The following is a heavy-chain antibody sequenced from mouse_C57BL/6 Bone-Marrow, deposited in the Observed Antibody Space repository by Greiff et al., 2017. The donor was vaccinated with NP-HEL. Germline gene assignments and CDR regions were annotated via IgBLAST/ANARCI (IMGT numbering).Heavy chain of an antibody. CDR1: GYTFTDYY. CDR3: ASGGYPTFDY. D-gene: IGHD2-10*01. CDR2: INPNNGGT. J-gene: IGHJ2*01. V-gene: IGHV1-26*01. Sequence: EVQLQQSGPELVKPGASVKISCKASGYTFTDYYMNWVKQSHGKSLEWIGDINPNNGGTSYNQKFKGKATLTVDKSSSTAYMELRSLTSEDSAVYYCASGGYPTFDYWGQGTTLTVSS.